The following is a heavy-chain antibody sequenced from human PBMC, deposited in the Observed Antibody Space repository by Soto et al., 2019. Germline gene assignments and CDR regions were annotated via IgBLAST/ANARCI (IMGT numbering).Heavy chain of an antibody. CDR2: ISGSGGST. J-gene: IGHJ4*02. CDR3: AKNGRFLEWLLMGLIDY. V-gene: IGHV3-23*01. Sequence: EVQLLESGGGLVQPGGSLSLSCAASGFTFSSYAMSWVRQAPGKGLEWVSAISGSGGSTYYADSVKGRFTISRDNSKNTLYLQMNSLRAEDTAVYYCAKNGRFLEWLLMGLIDYWGQGTLVTVSS. D-gene: IGHD3-3*01. CDR1: GFTFSSYA.